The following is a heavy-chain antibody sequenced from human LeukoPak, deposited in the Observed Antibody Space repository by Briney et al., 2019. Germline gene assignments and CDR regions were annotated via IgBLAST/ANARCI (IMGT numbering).Heavy chain of an antibody. CDR3: ARSQHPPRSRGPPQYSSGWYGY. J-gene: IGHJ4*02. V-gene: IGHV4-34*01. D-gene: IGHD6-19*01. Sequence: SETLSLTCAVYGGSFSGYYWSWIRLPPGKGLEWIGEINHSGSTNYNPSLKSRVTISVDTSKNQFSLKLSSVTAADTAVYYCARSQHPPRSRGPPQYSSGWYGYWGQGTLVTVSS. CDR1: GGSFSGYY. CDR2: INHSGST.